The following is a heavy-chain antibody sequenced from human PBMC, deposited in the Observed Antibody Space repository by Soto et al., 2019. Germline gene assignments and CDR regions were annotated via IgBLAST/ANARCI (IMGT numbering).Heavy chain of an antibody. CDR1: GFSLSTSGVG. J-gene: IGHJ3*01. CDR2: IYWDDDK. CDR3: AHRRARPGARDDAFDV. Sequence: QITLKESGPTLVKPTQTLTRTCIFSGFSLSTSGVGVGWIRQPPGKSLEGLALIYWDDDKPDSPSLKNRLTRNKDTSKNQVVRTITNMDPVDTATYYCAHRRARPGARDDAFDVWGQGTLVVVSS. V-gene: IGHV2-5*02. D-gene: IGHD1-26*01.